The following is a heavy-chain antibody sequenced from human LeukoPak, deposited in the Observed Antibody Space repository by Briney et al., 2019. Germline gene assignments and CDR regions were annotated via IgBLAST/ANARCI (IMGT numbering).Heavy chain of an antibody. V-gene: IGHV3-48*01. Sequence: PGGSLRLSCAASGFTFSSYSMNWVRQAPGKGLEWVSYISSSSSTIYYADSVKGRFTISRDNAKNSLYLQMNSLRAEDTAVYYCARERWELYFDYWGQGTLVTVSS. D-gene: IGHD1-26*01. CDR1: GFTFSSYS. CDR2: ISSSSSTI. CDR3: ARERWELYFDY. J-gene: IGHJ4*02.